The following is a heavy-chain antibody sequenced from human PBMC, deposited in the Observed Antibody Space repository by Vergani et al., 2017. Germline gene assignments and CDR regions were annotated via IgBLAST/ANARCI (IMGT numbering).Heavy chain of an antibody. D-gene: IGHD2-2*01. Sequence: EVQLLESGGGLVQPGGSLRLSCEASGFSFPGYAMSWVRQAPGKGLEWVSSVSGSSATPYYADSVKGRFIISRDNSKNTLYLQMNSLRAEDTAVYYCASNSDCSSTSCYRSDAFDIWGQGTMVTVSS. CDR1: GFSFPGYA. J-gene: IGHJ3*02. CDR2: VSGSSATP. V-gene: IGHV3-23*01. CDR3: ASNSDCSSTSCYRSDAFDI.